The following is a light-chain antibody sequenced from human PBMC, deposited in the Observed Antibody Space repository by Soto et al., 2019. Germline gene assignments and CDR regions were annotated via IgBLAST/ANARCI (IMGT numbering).Light chain of an antibody. Sequence: EIVLTQSPGTLTLSPGERATLSCRASQSVSSNSLAWYQQKPGQAPRLLIYGASSRASGIPARFSGSGSGTEFTLTISGLQSEDFAIYYCQQYNKWPLITFGQGTRLEIK. CDR3: QQYNKWPLIT. CDR2: GAS. CDR1: QSVSSN. J-gene: IGKJ5*01. V-gene: IGKV3D-15*01.